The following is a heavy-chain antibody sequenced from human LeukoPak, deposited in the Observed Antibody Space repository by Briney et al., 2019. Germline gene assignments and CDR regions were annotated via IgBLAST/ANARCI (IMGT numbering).Heavy chain of an antibody. D-gene: IGHD2-8*01. CDR3: ARTLGYCTNGVCLPGGPIGY. CDR1: GYTFAAFH. Sequence: ASVKVSCKSSGYTFAAFHIHWVRQAPGQGLEWMGGIIPIFGTANYAQKFQGRVTITADKSTSTAYMELSSLRSEDTAVYYCARTLGYCTNGVCLPGGPIGYWGQGTLVTVSS. CDR2: IIPIFGTA. J-gene: IGHJ4*02. V-gene: IGHV1-69*06.